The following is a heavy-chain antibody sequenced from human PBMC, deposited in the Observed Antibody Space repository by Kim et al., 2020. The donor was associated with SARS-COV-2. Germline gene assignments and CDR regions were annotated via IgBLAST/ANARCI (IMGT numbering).Heavy chain of an antibody. Sequence: ASVKVSCKASGYTFTGYYMHWVRQAPGQGLEWMGRINPNSGGTNYAQKFQGRVTMTRDTSISTAYMELSRLRSDDTAVYYCARNIGVRVATINWDYYYYGMDVWGQGTTVTVSS. V-gene: IGHV1-2*06. D-gene: IGHD5-12*01. CDR2: INPNSGGT. CDR3: ARNIGVRVATINWDYYYYGMDV. CDR1: GYTFTGYY. J-gene: IGHJ6*02.